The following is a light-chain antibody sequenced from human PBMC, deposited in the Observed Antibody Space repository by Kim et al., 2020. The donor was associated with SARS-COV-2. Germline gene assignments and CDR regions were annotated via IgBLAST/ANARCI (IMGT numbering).Light chain of an antibody. V-gene: IGKV1-39*01. CDR1: QSISSY. CDR3: QQSYSTPRT. CDR2: AAS. J-gene: IGKJ1*01. Sequence: ASVGDRVTITCRASQSISSYLNWYQEKPGKAPKLLIYAASSLQSGVPSRFSGSGSGTDFTLTISSLQPEDFATYYCQQSYSTPRTFGQGTKVDIK.